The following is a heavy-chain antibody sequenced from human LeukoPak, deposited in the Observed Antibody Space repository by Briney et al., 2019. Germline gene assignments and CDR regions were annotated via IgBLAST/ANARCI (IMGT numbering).Heavy chain of an antibody. J-gene: IGHJ6*02. Sequence: GGSLRLSCSASGFTFSSYAMHWVRQAPGKGLEYVSAISSNGGSTYYADSVKGRFTISRDNSKNTLYLQMSSLRAEDTAVYYCAKVSGGGLYYDGMDVWGQGTTVTVSS. CDR3: AKVSGGGLYYDGMDV. D-gene: IGHD1-14*01. CDR1: GFTFSSYA. CDR2: ISSNGGST. V-gene: IGHV3-64D*06.